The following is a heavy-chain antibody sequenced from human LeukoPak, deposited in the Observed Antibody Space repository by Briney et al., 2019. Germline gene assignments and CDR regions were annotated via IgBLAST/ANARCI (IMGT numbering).Heavy chain of an antibody. V-gene: IGHV3-23*01. CDR2: ISGRGGST. CDR1: GFAFSSYA. D-gene: IGHD3-22*01. Sequence: GGSLRLSCAASGFAFSSYAMSWVRQAPGKGLEWVSAISGRGGSTYYADSVKGRFTISRDNSKNTLYLQMNSLRAEDTAVYYCAKDSASGGFYDSSGYSDYWGQGTLVTVSS. CDR3: AKDSASGGFYDSSGYSDY. J-gene: IGHJ4*02.